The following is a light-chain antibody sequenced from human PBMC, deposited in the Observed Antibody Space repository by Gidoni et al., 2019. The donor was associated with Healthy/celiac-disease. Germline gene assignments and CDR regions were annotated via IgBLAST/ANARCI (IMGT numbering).Light chain of an antibody. Sequence: DIQITQSPSSLSASVGDRVTITCRASHSISNYFNWYQQKPGKAPQLLFYAASSLPSGGPSRFSGSGSGADFSLTISSLQPEIFATYYCQQGYRPPLTFGGGTRVEIK. J-gene: IGKJ4*01. CDR2: AAS. CDR1: HSISNY. V-gene: IGKV1-39*01. CDR3: QQGYRPPLT.